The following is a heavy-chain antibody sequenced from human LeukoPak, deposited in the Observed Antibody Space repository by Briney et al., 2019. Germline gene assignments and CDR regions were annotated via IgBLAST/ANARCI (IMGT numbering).Heavy chain of an antibody. CDR1: GFTFSSYS. J-gene: IGHJ2*01. CDR2: ISSSGSYI. Sequence: PGGSLRLSCAASGFTFSSYSMNWVRQAPGKGLEWVSSISSSGSYIYYADSVKGRFTISRDNAKNSLYLQMNSLRAGDTAVYYCARAAYSSTWYSRYFDLWGRGTLVTVSS. D-gene: IGHD6-13*01. V-gene: IGHV3-21*01. CDR3: ARAAYSSTWYSRYFDL.